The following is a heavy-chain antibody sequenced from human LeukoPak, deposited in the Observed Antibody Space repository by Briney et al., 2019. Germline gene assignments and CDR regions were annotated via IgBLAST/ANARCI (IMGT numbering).Heavy chain of an antibody. J-gene: IGHJ6*02. Sequence: SETQSLTCTVSGGSISSYYWSWIRQPPGKGLEWIGYIYYSGSTNYNPSLKSRVTISVDTSKNQFSLKLSSVTAADTAVYYCARAQFYYYGMDVWGQGTTVTVSS. CDR2: IYYSGST. CDR1: GGSISSYY. D-gene: IGHD5-24*01. CDR3: ARAQFYYYGMDV. V-gene: IGHV4-59*01.